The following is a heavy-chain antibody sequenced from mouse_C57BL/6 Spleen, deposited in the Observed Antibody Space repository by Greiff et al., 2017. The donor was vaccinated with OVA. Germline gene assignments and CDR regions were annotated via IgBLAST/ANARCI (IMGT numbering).Heavy chain of an antibody. CDR3: ARAYYYGPYYAMDY. CDR1: GFSLTSYG. J-gene: IGHJ4*01. V-gene: IGHV2-2*01. CDR2: IWSGGST. D-gene: IGHD1-1*01. Sequence: VQGVESGPGLVQPSQSLSITCTVSGFSLTSYGVHWVRQSPGKGLEWLGVIWSGGSTDYNAAFISRLSISKDNSKSQVFFKMNSLQADDTAIYYCARAYYYGPYYAMDYWGQGTSVTVSS.